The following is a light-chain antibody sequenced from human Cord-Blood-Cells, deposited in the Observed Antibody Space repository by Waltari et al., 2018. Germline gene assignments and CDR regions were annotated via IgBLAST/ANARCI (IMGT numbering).Light chain of an antibody. CDR1: SSDVGSYNL. CDR2: EGS. V-gene: IGLV2-23*01. CDR3: CSYAGSSTFYV. J-gene: IGLJ1*01. Sequence: QSALTQPASVSGSPGQSITISCTGTSSDVGSYNLVSLYQQHPGKAPKLMIYEGSKRPSGVSTRFSGSKSGNTASLTISGLQAEDEADYYCCSYAGSSTFYVFGTGTKVTVL.